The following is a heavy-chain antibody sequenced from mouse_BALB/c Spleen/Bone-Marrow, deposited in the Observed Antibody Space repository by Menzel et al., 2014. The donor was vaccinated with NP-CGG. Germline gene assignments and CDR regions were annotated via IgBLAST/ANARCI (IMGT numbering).Heavy chain of an antibody. D-gene: IGHD2-13*01. CDR1: GYTFXSYY. CDR2: INLSNGGT. V-gene: IGHV1S81*02. CDR3: TREGDSPFAY. Sequence: QVQLQQPGAELVKPGASVKLSCKASGYTFXSYYMYWVKQRPGQGLEWIGEINLSNGGTNFNEKFKSKATLTVDKSSSTAYMQLSSLTSEDSAVYYCTREGDSPFAYWGQGTLVTVSA. J-gene: IGHJ3*01.